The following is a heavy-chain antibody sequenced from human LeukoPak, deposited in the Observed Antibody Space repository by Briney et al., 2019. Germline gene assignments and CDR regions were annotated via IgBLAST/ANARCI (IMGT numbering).Heavy chain of an antibody. Sequence: QPGGSLRLSCAASGFTFSSYAMHWVRQAPGKELEWVAVISYDGSNKYYADSVKGRFTISRDNSKNTLYLQMNSLRAEDTAVYYCARDPEEMATISGLYYMDVWGKGTTVTVSS. CDR2: ISYDGSNK. J-gene: IGHJ6*03. CDR1: GFTFSSYA. D-gene: IGHD5-24*01. CDR3: ARDPEEMATISGLYYMDV. V-gene: IGHV3-30*04.